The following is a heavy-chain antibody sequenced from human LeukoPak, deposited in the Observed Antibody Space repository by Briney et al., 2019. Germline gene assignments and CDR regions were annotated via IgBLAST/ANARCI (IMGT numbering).Heavy chain of an antibody. V-gene: IGHV5-51*01. J-gene: IGHJ5*01. D-gene: IGHD3-22*01. Sequence: GESLKISCKGSGYRFPTYWIGWVRQMPGKGLEWMGIIYPGDSDTKYSPSLQGQVTISADKSIRTAYLQWSSLKASDTAMYYCAATYYYDSSGYAVWFDSWGQGTLVTVSS. CDR1: GYRFPTYW. CDR3: AATYYYDSSGYAVWFDS. CDR2: IYPGDSDT.